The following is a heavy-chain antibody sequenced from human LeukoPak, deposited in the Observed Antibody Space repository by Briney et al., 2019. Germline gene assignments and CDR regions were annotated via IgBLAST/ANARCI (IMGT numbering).Heavy chain of an antibody. J-gene: IGHJ4*02. CDR1: GFTFDRYW. V-gene: IGHV3-74*01. CDR2: MNADGRST. D-gene: IGHD6-19*01. CDR3: ARELEAVGTWGIDH. Sequence: PGGSLRLSCAASGFTFDRYWMHWVRQAPEKGLLWVSRMNADGRSTTYADSVRGRFTISRDNAKNTLYLEMNSLRVEDTAVYYCARELEAVGTWGIDHWGQGTLVTVSS.